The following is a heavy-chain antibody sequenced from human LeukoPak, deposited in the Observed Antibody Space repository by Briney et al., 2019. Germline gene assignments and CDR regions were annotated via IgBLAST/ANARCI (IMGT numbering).Heavy chain of an antibody. CDR2: TASSGTPR. CDR1: GFTFSIYS. CDR3: ALLAVASDFDY. V-gene: IGHV3-48*04. Sequence: PGGSLRLSCAASGFTFSIYSMNWVRQAPGKGLEWVSNTASSGTPRYYADSVKGRFSISRDNAKNSLYLQMNSLRVEDTAVYYCALLAVASDFDYWGQGALVTVSS. D-gene: IGHD6-19*01. J-gene: IGHJ4*02.